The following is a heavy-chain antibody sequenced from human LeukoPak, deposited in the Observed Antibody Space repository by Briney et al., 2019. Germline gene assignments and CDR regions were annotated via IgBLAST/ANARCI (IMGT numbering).Heavy chain of an antibody. CDR3: TTFPSGFDI. Sequence: GGSLRLSCTASGFTFSNAWMSWVRQAPGKGLEWVGRIKSKNDGGTADYAAPVKGRVTISRDDSKNTLYLQMNSLKTEDTALYYCTTFPSGFDIWGQGTMVTVSS. V-gene: IGHV3-15*05. CDR2: IKSKNDGGTA. D-gene: IGHD3-3*01. J-gene: IGHJ3*02. CDR1: GFTFSNAW.